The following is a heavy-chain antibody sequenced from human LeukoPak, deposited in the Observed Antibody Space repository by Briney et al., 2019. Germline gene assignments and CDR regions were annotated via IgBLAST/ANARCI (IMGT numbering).Heavy chain of an antibody. J-gene: IGHJ6*02. CDR2: IYYSGST. D-gene: IGHD1-26*01. V-gene: IGHV4-59*08. CDR3: ARRWGSATYYSNYYGMDV. CDR1: GASISSYY. Sequence: SETLSLTCTVSGASISSYYWSWIRQPPGKGLEWIGYIYYSGSTNYNPSLKSRVTISVDTSKNQFSLRLTSVTAADTAVYYCARRWGSATYYSNYYGMDVWDQGTTVTVSS.